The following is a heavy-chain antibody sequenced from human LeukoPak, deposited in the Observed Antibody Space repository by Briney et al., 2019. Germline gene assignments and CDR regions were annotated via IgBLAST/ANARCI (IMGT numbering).Heavy chain of an antibody. CDR2: INHSGST. CDR1: GGSFSGYY. J-gene: IGHJ4*02. CDR3: ARLPPTYYYDSSGYYIDDY. D-gene: IGHD3-22*01. Sequence: SETLSPTCAVYGGSFSGYYWSWIRQPPGKGLEWIGEINHSGSTNYNPSLKSRVTISVDTSKNQFSLKLSSVTAADTAVYYCARLPPTYYYDSSGYYIDDYWGQGTLVTVSS. V-gene: IGHV4-34*01.